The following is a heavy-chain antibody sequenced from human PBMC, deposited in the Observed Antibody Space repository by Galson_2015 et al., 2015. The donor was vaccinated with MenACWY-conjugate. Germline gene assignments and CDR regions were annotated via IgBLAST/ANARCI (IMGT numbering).Heavy chain of an antibody. D-gene: IGHD3-3*01. CDR3: SRVGTIGLDGFDY. V-gene: IGHV3-21*01. CDR2: ISSNGNYI. CDR1: GFMFSSYR. J-gene: IGHJ4*02. Sequence: SLRLSCAASGFMFSSYRLNWVRQAPGQGLQWVASISSNGNYIYYGDSVEGRFTISRGNAKNSMYLQMNSLTVEDTAVYYCSRVGTIGLDGFDYWGQGTLVTVSS.